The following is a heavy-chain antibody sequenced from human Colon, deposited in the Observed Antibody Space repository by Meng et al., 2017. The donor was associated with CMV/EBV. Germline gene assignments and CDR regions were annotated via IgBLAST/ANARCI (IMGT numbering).Heavy chain of an antibody. CDR1: GGSISSGRYY. V-gene: IGHV4-39*02. D-gene: IGHD3-3*01. Sequence: SETLSLTCTVSGGSISSGRYYWGWIRQPPGKGLEWLGNAYYGVTTYYNPSLKSRVTISLDTSKNQFSLKLDSVTAADTAVYYCARERFVFWSGSSSYDFDSWGQGTLVTVSS. CDR3: ARERFVFWSGSSSYDFDS. J-gene: IGHJ4*02. CDR2: AYYGVTT.